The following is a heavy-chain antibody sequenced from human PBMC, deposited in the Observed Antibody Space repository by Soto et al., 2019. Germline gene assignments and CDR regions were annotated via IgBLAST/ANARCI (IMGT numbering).Heavy chain of an antibody. D-gene: IGHD2-21*02. Sequence: ASVKVSCKASGYTFTGYYMHWVRQAPGQGLEWMGWINPNSGGTNYAQKFQGWVTMTRDTSISTAYMELSRLRSDDTAVYYCARDLIYDLVTSGMDVWGQGTTVTVSS. CDR3: ARDLIYDLVTSGMDV. J-gene: IGHJ6*02. CDR2: INPNSGGT. CDR1: GYTFTGYY. V-gene: IGHV1-2*04.